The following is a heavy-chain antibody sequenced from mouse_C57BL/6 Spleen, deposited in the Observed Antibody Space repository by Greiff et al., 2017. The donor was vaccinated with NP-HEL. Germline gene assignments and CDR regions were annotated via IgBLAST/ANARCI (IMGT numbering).Heavy chain of an antibody. J-gene: IGHJ3*01. CDR1: GYSITSGYD. D-gene: IGHD1-1*01. CDR2: ISYSGST. Sequence: EVQLVESGPGMVKPSQSLSLTCTVTGYSITSGYDWHWIRHFPGNKLEWMGYISYSGSTNYNPSLKSRISITHDTSKNHFFLKLNSVTTEDTATYYCPREGGDYYYGSSFAYWGQGTLVTVSA. V-gene: IGHV3-1*01. CDR3: PREGGDYYYGSSFAY.